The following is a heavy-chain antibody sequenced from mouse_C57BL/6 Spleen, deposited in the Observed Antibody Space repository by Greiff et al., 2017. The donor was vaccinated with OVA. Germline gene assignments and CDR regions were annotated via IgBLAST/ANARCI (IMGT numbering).Heavy chain of an antibody. CDR2: ISSGSSTI. V-gene: IGHV5-17*01. CDR3: AGDYYGSVDY. Sequence: EVKLVESGGGLVKPGGSLKLSCAASGFTFSDYGMHWVRQAPEKGLEWVAYISSGSSTIYYADTVKGRFTISRDNAKNTLFLQMTSLRSEDTAMYYCAGDYYGSVDYWGQGTTLTVSS. CDR1: GFTFSDYG. J-gene: IGHJ2*01. D-gene: IGHD1-1*01.